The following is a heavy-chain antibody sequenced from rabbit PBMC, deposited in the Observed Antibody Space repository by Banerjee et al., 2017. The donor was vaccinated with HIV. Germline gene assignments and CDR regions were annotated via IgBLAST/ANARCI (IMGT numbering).Heavy chain of an antibody. CDR2: IITGTGIT. D-gene: IGHD6-1*01. CDR3: ARYAYGYVGYNL. J-gene: IGHJ4*01. CDR1: GFSFSNKYV. Sequence: QEQLEESGGDLVKPEGSLTLTCTASGFSFSNKYVMCWVRQAPGKGLEWIACIITGTGITYYANWAKGRFTISKTSSTTVTLQMTSLTAADTATYFCARYAYGYVGYNLWGPGTLVTVS. V-gene: IGHV1S45*01.